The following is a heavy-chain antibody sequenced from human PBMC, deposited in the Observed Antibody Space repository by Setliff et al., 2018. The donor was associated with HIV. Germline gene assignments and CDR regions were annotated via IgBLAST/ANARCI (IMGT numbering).Heavy chain of an antibody. D-gene: IGHD2-21*02. CDR1: GGSFTSYY. V-gene: IGHV4-34*01. CDR2: INHSGST. Sequence: SETLSLTCAVYGGSFTSYYWTWIRQAPGKDLEWIGEINHSGSTYYNPSLKSRVTISVDTSMNQFSLKLTSVTAADTAVYYCAREVDVVTTSDAFDIWGQGIMVTV. J-gene: IGHJ3*02. CDR3: AREVDVVTTSDAFDI.